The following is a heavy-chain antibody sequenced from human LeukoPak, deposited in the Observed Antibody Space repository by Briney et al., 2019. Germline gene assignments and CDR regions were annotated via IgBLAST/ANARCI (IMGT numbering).Heavy chain of an antibody. CDR1: GYTFTASY. V-gene: IGHV1-2*06. Sequence: ASVKDSCKASGYTFTASYMQWARQAPGQGLEWMGRINPSNGDTEYEQKFQGRVTMTRDTFISTVYMELSRLTSDDTAVYYCARSWYGMDVWGQGTTVTVSS. CDR3: ARSWYGMDV. CDR2: INPSNGDT. J-gene: IGHJ6*02. D-gene: IGHD1-14*01.